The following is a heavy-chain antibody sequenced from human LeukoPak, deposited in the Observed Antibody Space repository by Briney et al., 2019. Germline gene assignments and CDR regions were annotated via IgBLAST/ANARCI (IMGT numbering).Heavy chain of an antibody. D-gene: IGHD3-3*01. CDR2: MFYSGST. Sequence: ASETLSLTCIVSGGSISSYYWSWIRQPPGKGLEWIGYMFYSGSTTYHPSLKSRVTMSVDTSKNHFSLNLTSVTAADTAVYYCATEAPIFQYWGQGTLVTVSS. V-gene: IGHV4-59*01. CDR3: ATEAPIFQY. J-gene: IGHJ1*01. CDR1: GGSISSYY.